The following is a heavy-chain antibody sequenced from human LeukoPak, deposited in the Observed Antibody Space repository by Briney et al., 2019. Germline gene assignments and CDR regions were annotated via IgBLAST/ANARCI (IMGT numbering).Heavy chain of an antibody. J-gene: IGHJ4*02. CDR2: IYYTGST. Sequence: PSETLSLTCSVSGGSISSSNYYWGWIRQPPGKGLEWIGSIYYTGSTYYNPSLKSRVTISVDTSKNQFSLKLSSVTAADTAVYYRARDTRPSQATAPFDYWGQGTLVTVSS. CDR3: ARDTRPSQATAPFDY. CDR1: GGSISSSNYY. V-gene: IGHV4-39*07.